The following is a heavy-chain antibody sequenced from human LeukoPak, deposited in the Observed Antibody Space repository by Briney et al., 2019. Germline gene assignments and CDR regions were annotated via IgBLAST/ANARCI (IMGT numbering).Heavy chain of an antibody. CDR3: AKDGGSSGWYVGNP. V-gene: IGHV3-30*18. D-gene: IGHD6-19*01. CDR1: GFTFSSYG. Sequence: GGSLRLSCAASGFTFSSYGMHWVRQAPGKGLEWVAVISYDGSNKYYAGSVKGRFTISRDNSKNTLYLQMNSLRAEDTAVYYCAKDGGSSGWYVGNPWGQGTLVTVSS. CDR2: ISYDGSNK. J-gene: IGHJ5*02.